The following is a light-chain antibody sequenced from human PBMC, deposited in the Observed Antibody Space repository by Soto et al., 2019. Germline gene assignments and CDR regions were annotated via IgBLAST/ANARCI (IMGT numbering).Light chain of an antibody. CDR3: QQYNNWWT. CDR1: QSFRGL. V-gene: IGKV3D-15*01. Sequence: EVVLTQSPVTLSLSPGERATLSCRASQSFRGLLAWYQQKPGQAPRLLIYDAYNRATGIPPRFSGSGSGTEFTLTISSLQSEDFAVYYCQQYNNWWTFGQGTKVDI. CDR2: DAY. J-gene: IGKJ1*01.